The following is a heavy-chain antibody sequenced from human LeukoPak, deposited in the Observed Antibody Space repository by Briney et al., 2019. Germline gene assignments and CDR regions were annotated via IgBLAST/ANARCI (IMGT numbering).Heavy chain of an antibody. D-gene: IGHD1-26*01. CDR3: ARGKATDDWFDP. J-gene: IGHJ5*02. V-gene: IGHV1-69*13. CDR1: GGTFSSYA. CDR2: IIPIFGTA. Sequence: GASVKVSCKASGGTFSSYAISWVRQAPGQGLEWMGGIIPIFGTANYAQKFQGRVTITADESTSTAYMGLSSLRSEDTAVYYCARGKATDDWFDPWGQGTLVTVSS.